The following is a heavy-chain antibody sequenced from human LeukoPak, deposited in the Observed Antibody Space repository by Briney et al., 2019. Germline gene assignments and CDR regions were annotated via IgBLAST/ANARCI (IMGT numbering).Heavy chain of an antibody. CDR3: ARARVHGSGSYDY. V-gene: IGHV4-59*02. D-gene: IGHD3-10*01. Sequence: SETLSLTCTVSGVSVSTDYWSWIRQPPGKGLEWIGCIYYTGSTNYNPSLKSRVTISVDTSKSQFSLKLSSVTAADTAVYYCARARVHGSGSYDYWGQGTLVTVSS. CDR1: GVSVSTDY. CDR2: IYYTGST. J-gene: IGHJ4*02.